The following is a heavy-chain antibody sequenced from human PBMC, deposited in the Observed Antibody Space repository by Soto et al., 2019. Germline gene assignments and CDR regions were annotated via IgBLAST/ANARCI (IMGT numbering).Heavy chain of an antibody. CDR2: IYPCDSDT. V-gene: IGHV5-51*01. D-gene: IGHD2-2*01. CDR3: ARHLAYCSSTSCYLGWLNRGRIQNWFDH. Sequence: GESLKISGKGSGYSFTSYWIGWVRQMPWKGLEWMGIIYPCDSDTRYSPSFQGQVTISADKSISTAYLQWSSLKASDTAMYYCARHLAYCSSTSCYLGWLNRGRIQNWFDHWGKGTLVTV. J-gene: IGHJ5*02. CDR1: GYSFTSYW.